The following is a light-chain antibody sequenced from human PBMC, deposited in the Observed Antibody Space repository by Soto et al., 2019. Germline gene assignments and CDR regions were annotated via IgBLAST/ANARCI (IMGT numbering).Light chain of an antibody. CDR1: QSISSW. J-gene: IGKJ5*01. Sequence: GGRVTITCRASQSISSWLAWYQQKPGKAPKFLIYDASNLESGVPSRFSGSGSGTEFTLTISSLQPEDFAAYHCQQLYTLPFTFGQGTRLEI. CDR3: QQLYTLPFT. V-gene: IGKV1-5*01. CDR2: DAS.